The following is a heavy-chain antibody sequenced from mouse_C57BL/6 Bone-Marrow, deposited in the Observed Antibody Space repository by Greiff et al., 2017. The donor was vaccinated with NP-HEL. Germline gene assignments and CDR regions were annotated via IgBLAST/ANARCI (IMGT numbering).Heavy chain of an antibody. J-gene: IGHJ2*01. CDR2: IYPGDGDT. D-gene: IGHD1-1*01. Sequence: QVQLQQSGPELVKPGASVKISCKASGYAFSSSWMNWVKQRPGKGLEWIGRIYPGDGDTNYNGKFKGKATLTADKSSSTAYMQLSSLTSEDSAVYFCARSLLRYGYWGQGTTLTVSS. CDR1: GYAFSSSW. CDR3: ARSLLRYGY. V-gene: IGHV1-82*01.